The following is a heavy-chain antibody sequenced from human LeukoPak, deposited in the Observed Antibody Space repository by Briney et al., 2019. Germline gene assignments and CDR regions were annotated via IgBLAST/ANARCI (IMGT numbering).Heavy chain of an antibody. CDR1: GYSFTYYA. CDR3: AKLMDNNYDGSAFDY. D-gene: IGHD3-22*01. CDR2: VGTYDGKT. V-gene: IGHV1-18*01. J-gene: IGHJ4*02. Sequence: ASVKVSCKTSGYSFTYYAIVWVRQAPGRGLEWMGWVGTYDGKTNYAREVQGRVTMTTDTSASTAYVELRSLTSDDTALYYCAKLMDNNYDGSAFDYWGQGTLIAVSS.